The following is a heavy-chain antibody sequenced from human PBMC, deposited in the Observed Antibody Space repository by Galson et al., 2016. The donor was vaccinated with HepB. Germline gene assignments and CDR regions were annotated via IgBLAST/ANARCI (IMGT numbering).Heavy chain of an antibody. CDR2: LSGDGRRV. V-gene: IGHV3-74*01. J-gene: IGHJ4*02. CDR3: ARDFSSYDEYFDL. D-gene: IGHD3-3*01. CDR1: GFAFTNYW. Sequence: SLRLSCAASGFAFTNYWMNWVRQAPGKGQVLVSRLSGDGRRVNYADFVKGRVTLSRDNAKNTLYLQMNSLRAEDTAVYYCARDFSSYDEYFDLWGQGTLVTVSS.